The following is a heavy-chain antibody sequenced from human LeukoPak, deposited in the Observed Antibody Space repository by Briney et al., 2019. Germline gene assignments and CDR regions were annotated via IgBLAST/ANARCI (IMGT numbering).Heavy chain of an antibody. Sequence: GGSLRLSCAASGGTFSSYAISWVRQAPGQGLEWMGGIIPIFGTANYAQKFQGRVTITADKSTSTAYMELSSLRSEDTAVYYCARDKATNMKYDAFDIWGQGTMVTVSS. J-gene: IGHJ3*02. D-gene: IGHD2/OR15-2a*01. CDR1: GGTFSSYA. CDR3: ARDKATNMKYDAFDI. V-gene: IGHV1-69*06. CDR2: IIPIFGTA.